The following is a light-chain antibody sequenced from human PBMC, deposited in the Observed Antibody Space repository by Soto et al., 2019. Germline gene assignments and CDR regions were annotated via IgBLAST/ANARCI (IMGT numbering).Light chain of an antibody. CDR1: SSDVGFYNF. CDR3: SSYAGSSVV. CDR2: EVT. J-gene: IGLJ2*01. V-gene: IGLV2-8*02. Sequence: QSVLTQPPSASRSPGQSLTISCTGTSSDVGFYNFVSWYQQRPGKAPKLVIYEVTKRPSGVPDRFSGSKSGSTASLTVSGLQADDEAVYYCSSYAGSSVVFGGGTKLTVL.